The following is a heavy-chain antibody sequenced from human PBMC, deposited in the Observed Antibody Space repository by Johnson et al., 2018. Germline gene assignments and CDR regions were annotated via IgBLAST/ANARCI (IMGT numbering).Heavy chain of an antibody. Sequence: GQSGGSLRHSCAASGFRFSGFTMSWVRQAPGKGLEWVGAIRDGGINIYYAESVKGRFTITRDDSKNSVFLQMGSLRDEDTAIYCCAKDEGGGWQPPSRYFDYWGQGISVTVSS. V-gene: IGHV3-23*01. CDR3: AKDEGGGWQPPSRYFDY. D-gene: IGHD2-15*01. CDR1: GFRFSGFT. J-gene: IGHJ4*02. CDR2: IRDGGINI.